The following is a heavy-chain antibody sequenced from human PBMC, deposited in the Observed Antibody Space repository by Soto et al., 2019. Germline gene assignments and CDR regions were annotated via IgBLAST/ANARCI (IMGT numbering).Heavy chain of an antibody. Sequence: PVGSLRLSCAASGFTFSSYWMHWIRQAPGKGLVWVSRINSDGSAINYADSVKGRFTVSRDNAKNTLYLQMNSLRADDTAVYYCVRAWAGYWGQGTLVTVSS. J-gene: IGHJ4*02. CDR3: VRAWAGY. CDR2: INSDGSAI. V-gene: IGHV3-74*01. D-gene: IGHD6-19*01. CDR1: GFTFSSYW.